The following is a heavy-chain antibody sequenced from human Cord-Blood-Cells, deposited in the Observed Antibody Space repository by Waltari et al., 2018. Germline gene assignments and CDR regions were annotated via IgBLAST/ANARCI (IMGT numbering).Heavy chain of an antibody. D-gene: IGHD6-13*01. CDR1: GYTFTSYA. V-gene: IGHV1-3*01. CDR3: AYGYSSSWYAFDI. Sequence: SVKVSCKASGYTFTSYAMHWVRQAPGQRLEWMGWINAGNGNTKYSQKFQGRVTITRDTYASTAYMELSSLRSEDTAVYYCAYGYSSSWYAFDIWGQGTMVTVSS. CDR2: INAGNGNT. J-gene: IGHJ3*02.